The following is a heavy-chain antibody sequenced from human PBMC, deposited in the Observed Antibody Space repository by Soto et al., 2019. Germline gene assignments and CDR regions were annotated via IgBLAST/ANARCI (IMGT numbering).Heavy chain of an antibody. CDR2: ISGSGESA. CDR1: GRTFSNYA. Sequence: PLGSLRLSCAGSGRTFSNYAMNWVRQAPGKGVGCGAAISGSGESAYHADSVKGGFTISRANSDNTLYLQMTRLRDAHTVVYYCAKDYNGSYISQGDHRYFDYWGQGTLVTVSS. J-gene: IGHJ4*02. V-gene: IGHV3-23*01. CDR3: AKDYNGSYISQGDHRYFDY. D-gene: IGHD3-10*01.